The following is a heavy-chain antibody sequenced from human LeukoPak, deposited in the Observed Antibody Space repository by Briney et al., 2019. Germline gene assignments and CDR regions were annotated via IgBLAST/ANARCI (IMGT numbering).Heavy chain of an antibody. CDR3: ARVAEPRYGDYVGLFDY. Sequence: PGGSLRLSCAASGFTFSSYWMSWVRQAPGKGLEWVANIKQDGSEKYYVDSVKGRFTISRDNAKNSLYLQMNSLRAEDTAVYYCARVAEPRYGDYVGLFDYWGQGTLVTVSS. CDR2: IKQDGSEK. CDR1: GFTFSSYW. V-gene: IGHV3-7*01. J-gene: IGHJ4*02. D-gene: IGHD4-17*01.